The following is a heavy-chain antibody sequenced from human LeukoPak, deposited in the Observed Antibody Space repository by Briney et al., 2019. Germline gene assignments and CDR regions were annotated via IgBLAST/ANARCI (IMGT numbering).Heavy chain of an antibody. CDR3: ARVNGVGDYPDTYYYYYMDV. Sequence: PSETLSLTCAVSGGSISSTNWWTWVRQPPGKGLEWIGEINHSGSTKYNPSLKSRVTISVDTSKNQFSLKLSSVTAADTAVYYCARVNGVGDYPDTYYYYYMDVWGKGTTVTVSS. CDR1: GGSISSTNW. J-gene: IGHJ6*03. V-gene: IGHV4-4*02. CDR2: INHSGST. D-gene: IGHD4-17*01.